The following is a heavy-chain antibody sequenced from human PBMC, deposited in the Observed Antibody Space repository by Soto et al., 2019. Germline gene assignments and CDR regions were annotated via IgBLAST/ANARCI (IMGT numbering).Heavy chain of an antibody. D-gene: IGHD2-2*01. CDR1: GGTFSSYA. CDR3: ARDRLYQLPFDY. CDR2: IIAINGNT. Sequence: ASVKVSCKASGGTFSSYAISWVRQAPGQGLEWMGWIIAINGNTNYAQKLQGRVTMTTDTSTSTAYMELRSLRSDDTAVYYCARDRLYQLPFDYWGQGTLVTVSS. J-gene: IGHJ4*02. V-gene: IGHV1-18*01.